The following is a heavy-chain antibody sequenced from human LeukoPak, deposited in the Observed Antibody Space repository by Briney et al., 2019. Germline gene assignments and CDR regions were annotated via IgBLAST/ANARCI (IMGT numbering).Heavy chain of an antibody. Sequence: SETLSLTCTVSGDSITSSHWWSWIRQSPGKGLEWIGRIYTSGSTNYNPSLKSRVTMSVDTSKNQFSLKLGSVTAADTAVYYCAREDYYDILTGYYPGFDYWGQGTLVTVSS. D-gene: IGHD3-9*01. J-gene: IGHJ4*02. CDR1: GDSITSSHW. CDR3: AREDYYDILTGYYPGFDY. CDR2: IYTSGST. V-gene: IGHV4-4*07.